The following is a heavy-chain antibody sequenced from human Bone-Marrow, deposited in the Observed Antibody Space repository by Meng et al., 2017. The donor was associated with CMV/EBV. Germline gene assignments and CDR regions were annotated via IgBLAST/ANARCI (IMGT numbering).Heavy chain of an antibody. D-gene: IGHD2-15*01. CDR1: GGTFSSYA. Sequence: SVKVSCKASGGTFSSYAIRWVRQAPGQGLEWMGGIIPIFGTANYAQKFQGRVTITTDESTSTAYMELSSLRSEDTAVYYCARDLVEGPYPQPDCSGGSCYSGTNWFDPWGQGTLVTVSS. V-gene: IGHV1-69*05. J-gene: IGHJ5*02. CDR2: IIPIFGTA. CDR3: ARDLVEGPYPQPDCSGGSCYSGTNWFDP.